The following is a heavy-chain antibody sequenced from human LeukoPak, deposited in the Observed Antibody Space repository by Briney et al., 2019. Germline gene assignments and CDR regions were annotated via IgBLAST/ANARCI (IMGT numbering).Heavy chain of an antibody. J-gene: IGHJ4*02. CDR1: GFTFSSYA. V-gene: IGHV3-23*01. CDR2: ISGSGGST. CDR3: ATASYPEFGGLNVGYSSSWYFDY. D-gene: IGHD6-13*01. Sequence: GGSLRLSCAAFGFTFSSYAMSWVRQAPGKGLEWVSAISGSGGSTYYADSVKGRFTISRDNSKNTLYLQMNSLSAEDTAVYYCATASYPEFGGLNVGYSSSWYFDYWGQGTLVTVSS.